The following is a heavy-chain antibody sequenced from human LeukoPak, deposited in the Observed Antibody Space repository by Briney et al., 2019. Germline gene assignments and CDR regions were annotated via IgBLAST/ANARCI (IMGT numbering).Heavy chain of an antibody. Sequence: SETLSLTCTVSGGSISSGGFYWNWIRQQPGKGLEWIGHIYYSGGTYYNPSLKSRVSISVDASKTQLSLKLSSVTAADTAVYYCARDRVVATIPDAFDIWGQGTMVAVSS. CDR2: IYYSGGT. V-gene: IGHV4-31*03. CDR1: GGSISSGGFY. CDR3: ARDRVVATIPDAFDI. J-gene: IGHJ3*02. D-gene: IGHD5-12*01.